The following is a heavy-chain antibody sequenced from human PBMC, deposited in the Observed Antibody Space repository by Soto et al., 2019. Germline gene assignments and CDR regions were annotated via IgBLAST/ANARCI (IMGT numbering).Heavy chain of an antibody. CDR1: GGSISSGDYY. J-gene: IGHJ6*02. V-gene: IGHV4-30-4*01. CDR3: ARDRELYYYDSSGYHPGMDV. CDR2: IYYSGST. D-gene: IGHD3-22*01. Sequence: LSLTCTVSGGSISSGDYYWSWIRQPPGKGLEWIGYIYYSGSTYYNPSLKSRVTISVDTSKNQFSLKLSSVTAADTAVYYCARDRELYYYDSSGYHPGMDVWGQGTTVTVSS.